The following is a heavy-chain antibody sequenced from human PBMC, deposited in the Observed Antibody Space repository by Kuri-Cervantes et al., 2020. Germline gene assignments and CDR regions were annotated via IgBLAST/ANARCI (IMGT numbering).Heavy chain of an antibody. V-gene: IGHV1-8*02. Sequence: ASVKVSCKASGYTFTSYDINWVRQATGQGLEWMGWMNPNSGNTGYAQKFQGRVTMTRNTSISTAYMELSSLRSEDTAVYYCARQTSGSWSSNVRLGSKYSYYYMDVWGKGTTVTVSS. CDR3: ARQTSGSWSSNVRLGSKYSYYYMDV. CDR1: GYTFTSYD. CDR2: MNPNSGNT. J-gene: IGHJ6*03. D-gene: IGHD6-13*01.